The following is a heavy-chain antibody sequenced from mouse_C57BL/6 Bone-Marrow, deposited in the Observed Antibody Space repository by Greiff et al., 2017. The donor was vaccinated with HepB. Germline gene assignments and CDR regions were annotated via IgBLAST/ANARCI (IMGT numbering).Heavy chain of an antibody. J-gene: IGHJ2*01. CDR1: GYTFTSYG. CDR3: GRRMAYGSSYDFGY. V-gene: IGHV1-81*01. Sequence: QVQLQQSGAELARPGASVKLSCKASGYTFTSYGISWVKQRTGQGLEWIGEIYPRSGNTYYNEKFKGKATLTVDKSSSTAYMELRSLTSEDSAVYFCGRRMAYGSSYDFGYWGQGTTLTVSS. D-gene: IGHD1-1*01. CDR2: IYPRSGNT.